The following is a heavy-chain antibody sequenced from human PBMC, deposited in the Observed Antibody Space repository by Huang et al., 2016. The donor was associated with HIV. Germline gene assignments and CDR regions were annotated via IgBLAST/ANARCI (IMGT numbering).Heavy chain of an antibody. J-gene: IGHJ6*02. CDR2: IHYNGTT. CDR1: GGSFSDYY. D-gene: IGHD5-18*01. CDR3: ARVRRGHGYAWDYYGLDV. Sequence: VQLQQWGAGLLKPSETLSLTCAIYGGSFSDYYWSWRRQPQGKGLEWIGEIHYNGTTNDNPSIKGRVIMSIDRSKNEFALKMWSATAADTAVYYCARVRRGHGYAWDYYGLDVWGQGTTVFVSS. V-gene: IGHV4-34*01.